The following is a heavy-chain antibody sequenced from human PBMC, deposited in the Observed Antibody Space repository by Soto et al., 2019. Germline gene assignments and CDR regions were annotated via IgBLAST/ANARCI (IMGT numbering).Heavy chain of an antibody. CDR1: GGCISSSSDY. D-gene: IGHD6-13*01. Sequence: PSETLSLTCTVSGGCISSSSDYWGWIRQPPGKGLEWIGSIYYSGSTYYNPSLKSRVTISVDTSKNQFSLKLSSVTAADTAVYYCARVLSEPQQLGELGFDYWGQGTLVTVSS. CDR2: IYYSGST. CDR3: ARVLSEPQQLGELGFDY. J-gene: IGHJ4*02. V-gene: IGHV4-39*07.